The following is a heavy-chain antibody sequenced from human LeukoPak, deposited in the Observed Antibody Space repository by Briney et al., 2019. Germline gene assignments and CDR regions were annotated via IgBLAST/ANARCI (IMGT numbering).Heavy chain of an antibody. J-gene: IGHJ6*02. D-gene: IGHD3-10*01. Sequence: ASVKVSCKASGYTFTSYYMHWVRQAPGQGLEWMGIINPSGGSTSYAQKFQGRVTMTRDTSTSTVYMELRSLRSDDTAVYYCARVDTPLLWLQQDYYYYGMDVWGQGTTVTVSS. CDR3: ARVDTPLLWLQQDYYYYGMDV. CDR2: INPSGGST. V-gene: IGHV1-46*01. CDR1: GYTFTSYY.